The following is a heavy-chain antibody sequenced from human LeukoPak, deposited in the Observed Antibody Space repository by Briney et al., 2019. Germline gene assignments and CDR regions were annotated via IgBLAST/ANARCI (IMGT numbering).Heavy chain of an antibody. Sequence: PGGSLRLSCAASGFTFSSHWMHWVRQAPGKGLVWVSRINTDGSTTTYADPVKGRFTISRDNAKNTPYLQMNSLTADDTAVYYCLRVYSSGSFDYWGQGTLVTVSS. CDR1: GFTFSSHW. CDR2: INTDGSTT. D-gene: IGHD6-19*01. CDR3: LRVYSSGSFDY. J-gene: IGHJ4*02. V-gene: IGHV3-74*01.